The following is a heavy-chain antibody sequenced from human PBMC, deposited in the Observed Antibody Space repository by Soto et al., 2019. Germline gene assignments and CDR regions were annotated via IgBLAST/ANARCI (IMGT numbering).Heavy chain of an antibody. V-gene: IGHV3-23*01. CDR2: IGASGAAA. D-gene: IGHD1-26*01. CDR1: GFTFSSYA. J-gene: IGHJ4*02. Sequence: GGSLRLSCAASGFTFSSYAMSWVRQAPGKGLEWVSGIGASGAAAYYADFGRGRFITSRDNSKNTLHLQMNSLRAEDTAVYYCAVRKTGSYFDYWGQGTLVTVSS. CDR3: AVRKTGSYFDY.